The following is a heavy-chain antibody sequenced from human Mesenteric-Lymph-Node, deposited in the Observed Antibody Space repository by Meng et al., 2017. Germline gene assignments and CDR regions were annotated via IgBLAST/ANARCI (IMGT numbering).Heavy chain of an antibody. CDR1: GFTFSSYW. CDR3: ARDFFYGTKDY. V-gene: IGHV3-7*03. CDR2: IKQDGSEK. Sequence: GESLKISCAASGFTFSSYWMSWVRQAPGKGLEWVANIKQDGSEKYYVDSVKGRFTISRDNSKNTLYLQMNSLRAEDTAVYYCARDFFYGTKDYWGQGTLVTVSS. J-gene: IGHJ4*02. D-gene: IGHD1-1*01.